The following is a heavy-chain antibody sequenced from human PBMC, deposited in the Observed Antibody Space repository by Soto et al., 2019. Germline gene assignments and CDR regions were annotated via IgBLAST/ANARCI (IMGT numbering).Heavy chain of an antibody. V-gene: IGHV3-21*01. CDR1: GFTFSSYS. CDR2: ISSSSSYI. Sequence: GGSLRLSCAASGFTFSSYSMNWVRQAPGKGLEWVSSISSSSSYIYYADSVKGRFTISRDNAKNSLYLQMNSLRAEDTAVYYCARVDDSSGYYYEDYFDYWGQGTLVTVSS. CDR3: ARVDDSSGYYYEDYFDY. D-gene: IGHD3-22*01. J-gene: IGHJ4*02.